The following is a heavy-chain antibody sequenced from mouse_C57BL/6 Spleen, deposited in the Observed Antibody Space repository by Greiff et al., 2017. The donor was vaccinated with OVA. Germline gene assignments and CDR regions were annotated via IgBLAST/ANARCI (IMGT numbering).Heavy chain of an antibody. CDR1: GFTFSDYG. Sequence: EVKLVESGGGLVKPGGSLKLSCAASGFTFSDYGMHWVRQAPEKGLEWVAYISSGSSTLYYADTVKGRFTISRDNAKNTLFLQMTSLRSEDTAMYYCARPHYGYDGDYYAMDYWGQGTSVTVSS. D-gene: IGHD2-2*01. J-gene: IGHJ4*01. CDR2: ISSGSSTL. CDR3: ARPHYGYDGDYYAMDY. V-gene: IGHV5-17*01.